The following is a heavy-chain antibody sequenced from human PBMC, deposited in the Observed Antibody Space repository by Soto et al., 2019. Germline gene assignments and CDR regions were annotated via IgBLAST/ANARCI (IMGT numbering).Heavy chain of an antibody. J-gene: IGHJ4*02. CDR1: GFSLSTSGVG. CDR3: AHAASYVWGSYRPYFNFDY. V-gene: IGHV2-5*01. Sequence: QITLKESGPTLVKPTQTLTLTCTFSGFSLSTSGVGVGWIRQPPGKALEWLALIYWNDDKRYSPSLKSRLTITKDTSKNQVVLTMTNMDPVDTATYYCAHAASYVWGSYRPYFNFDYWGQGTLVTVSS. D-gene: IGHD3-16*02. CDR2: IYWNDDK.